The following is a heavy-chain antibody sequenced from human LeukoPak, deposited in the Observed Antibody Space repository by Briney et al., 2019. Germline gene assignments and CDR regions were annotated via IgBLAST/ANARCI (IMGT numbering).Heavy chain of an antibody. CDR2: ISSSSSYI. CDR1: GFTFSSYA. J-gene: IGHJ4*02. Sequence: GGSLRLSCAASGFTFSSYAMSWVRQAPGKGLEWVSGISSSSSYIYYADSVKGRFTISRDNAKNSLYLQMNSLRAEDTAVYYCASPVHDYWGQGTLVTVSS. V-gene: IGHV3-21*04. CDR3: ASPVHDY.